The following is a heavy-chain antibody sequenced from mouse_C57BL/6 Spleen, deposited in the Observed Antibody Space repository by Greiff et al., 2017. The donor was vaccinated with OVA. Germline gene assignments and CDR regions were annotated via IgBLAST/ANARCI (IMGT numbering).Heavy chain of an antibody. CDR2: IDPETGGT. D-gene: IGHD2-1*01. Sequence: QVQLQQSGAELVRPGASVTLSCKASGYTFTDYEMHWVKQTPVHGLEWIGAIDPETGGTAYNQKFKGKAILTADKSSSTAYMELRSLTSEDSAFYYCTREDGNYGFAYWGQGTLVTVSA. CDR3: TREDGNYGFAY. V-gene: IGHV1-15*01. CDR1: GYTFTDYE. J-gene: IGHJ3*01.